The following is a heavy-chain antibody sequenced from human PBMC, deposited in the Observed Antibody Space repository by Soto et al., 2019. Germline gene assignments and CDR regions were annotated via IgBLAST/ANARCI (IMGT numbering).Heavy chain of an antibody. J-gene: IGHJ4*02. Sequence: ASVKVSCKASGYTFTGYYMHWVRQAPGQGLEWMGWINPNSGGTNYAQKFQGRVTMTRDTSISTAYVELSRLRSDDTAVYYCARVYSGYDVYYFDYWGQGTLVTVSS. D-gene: IGHD5-12*01. CDR2: INPNSGGT. CDR1: GYTFTGYY. CDR3: ARVYSGYDVYYFDY. V-gene: IGHV1-2*02.